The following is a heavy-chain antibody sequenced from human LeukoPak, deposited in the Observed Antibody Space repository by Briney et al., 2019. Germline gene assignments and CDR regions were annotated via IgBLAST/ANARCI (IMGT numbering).Heavy chain of an antibody. J-gene: IGHJ4*02. D-gene: IGHD3-9*01. Sequence: GGSLRLSCAASGFTFSTYWIHWVRQAPGKGLVWVSHINGDGSSTSYADSVKGRSAISRNNAKNTLYLQMNSLRAEDTAVYYCARTMTGAFFDYWGQGALVTVSS. CDR2: INGDGSST. CDR1: GFTFSTYW. V-gene: IGHV3-74*01. CDR3: ARTMTGAFFDY.